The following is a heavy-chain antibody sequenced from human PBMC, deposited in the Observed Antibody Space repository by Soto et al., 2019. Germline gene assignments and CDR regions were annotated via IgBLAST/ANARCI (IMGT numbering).Heavy chain of an antibody. D-gene: IGHD5-12*01. V-gene: IGHV1-69*06. Sequence: ASVKVSCKASGGTFSSYAISWVRQAPGQGLEWMGGIIPIFGTANYAQKFQGRVTITADKSTSTAYMELSSLRSEDTAVYYCARNGQRWLQFGYFDYWGKGTLVTYPQ. J-gene: IGHJ4*02. CDR1: GGTFSSYA. CDR3: ARNGQRWLQFGYFDY. CDR2: IIPIFGTA.